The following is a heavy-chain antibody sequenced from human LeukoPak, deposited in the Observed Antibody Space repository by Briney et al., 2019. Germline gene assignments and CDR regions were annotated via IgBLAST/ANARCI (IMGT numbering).Heavy chain of an antibody. CDR3: ARHYSSGWYYFDY. J-gene: IGHJ4*02. D-gene: IGHD6-19*01. Sequence: GESLKISCKGSGYSFTSYWIGWVRQMPGKSLEWMGIICPGDSDTRYSPSFQGQVTISAGKSISTAYLQWSSLKASDTAMYYCARHYSSGWYYFDYWGQGTLVTVSS. CDR2: ICPGDSDT. CDR1: GYSFTSYW. V-gene: IGHV5-51*01.